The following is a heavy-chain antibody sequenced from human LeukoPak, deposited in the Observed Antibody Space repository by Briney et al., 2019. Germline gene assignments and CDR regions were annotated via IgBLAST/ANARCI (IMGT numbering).Heavy chain of an antibody. V-gene: IGHV4-59*08. J-gene: IGHJ6*02. Sequence: SETLSLTCTVSGGSISGYYWSWIRQPPGKGLEWIGYIYYSGSTNYNPSPKSRVTMSVDTSKNQFSLKLSSLTAADTAVYYCARLGRITMIRGTSDYYHSMDVWGQGTTVTVSS. CDR1: GGSISGYY. CDR2: IYYSGST. CDR3: ARLGRITMIRGTSDYYHSMDV. D-gene: IGHD3-10*01.